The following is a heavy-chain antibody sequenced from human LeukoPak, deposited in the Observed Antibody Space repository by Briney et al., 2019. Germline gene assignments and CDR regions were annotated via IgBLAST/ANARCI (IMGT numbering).Heavy chain of an antibody. CDR3: AREGDYDYVWGSYPWGY. D-gene: IGHD3-16*02. CDR2: INHSGST. V-gene: IGHV4-34*01. CDR1: GGSFSGYY. J-gene: IGHJ4*02. Sequence: SETLSLTCAVYGGSFSGYYWSWIRQPPGKGLEWIGEINHSGSTNYNPSLKSRATISVDTSKNQFSLKLSSVTAADTAVYYCAREGDYDYVWGSYPWGYWGQGTLVTVSS.